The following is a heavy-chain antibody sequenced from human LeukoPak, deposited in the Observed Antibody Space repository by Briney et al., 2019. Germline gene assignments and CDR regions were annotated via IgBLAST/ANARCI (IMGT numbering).Heavy chain of an antibody. V-gene: IGHV4-34*01. CDR2: INHSGST. CDR1: GGSFSGYY. CDR3: ARVPTVTFFDH. Sequence: PSETLSLTCAVCGGSFSGYYWSWIRQPPGKGLEWIGEINHSGSTNYNPSLKSRVTISVDTSKNQFSLKLSSVTAADTAVYYCARVPTVTFFDHWGQGTLVTVSS. D-gene: IGHD4-17*01. J-gene: IGHJ4*02.